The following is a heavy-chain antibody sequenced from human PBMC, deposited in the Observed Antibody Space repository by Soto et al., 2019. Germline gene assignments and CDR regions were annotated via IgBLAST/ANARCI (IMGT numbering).Heavy chain of an antibody. J-gene: IGHJ4*02. CDR3: AEASESSGSYSD. Sequence: GASVKVSCKASGFTFTSSAVQWVRQARGQRLEWIGWIVVGSGNTNYAQKFQERVTITRDMSTSTAYMELSSLRSEDTAVYYCAEASESSGSYSDWGQGTLVTVSS. V-gene: IGHV1-58*01. D-gene: IGHD3-10*01. CDR1: GFTFTSSA. CDR2: IVVGSGNT.